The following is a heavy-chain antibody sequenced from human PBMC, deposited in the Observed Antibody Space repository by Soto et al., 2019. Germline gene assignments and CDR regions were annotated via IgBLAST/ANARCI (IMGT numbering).Heavy chain of an antibody. Sequence: VGSLRLSGAASGFTFSTYAMSWVRQAPGKGLEWVSVIGGSGGGTYFADFVKARFSISRDNSKNTLYLQMNSLRAEDTAIYYCAKEVSLNGGKTNGYFDHWGQGTPVTVSS. V-gene: IGHV3-23*01. J-gene: IGHJ4*02. D-gene: IGHD2-15*01. CDR1: GFTFSTYA. CDR2: IGGSGGGT. CDR3: AKEVSLNGGKTNGYFDH.